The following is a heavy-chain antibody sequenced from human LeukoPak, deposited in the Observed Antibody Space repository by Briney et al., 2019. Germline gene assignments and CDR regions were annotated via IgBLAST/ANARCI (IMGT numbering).Heavy chain of an antibody. J-gene: IGHJ4*02. Sequence: KSSETLSLTCTVSGDPISSSNYFWGWIRQPPGKGLEWIGEISYSGNTYYNPSLKSRVTISMDTSKNQFSLNLNSVTASDTTVYYCARRSPLVAVTTAHYYDYWGPGTLVTVSS. CDR1: GDPISSSNYF. V-gene: IGHV4-39*01. CDR3: ARRSPLVAVTTAHYYDY. CDR2: ISYSGNT. D-gene: IGHD2-21*02.